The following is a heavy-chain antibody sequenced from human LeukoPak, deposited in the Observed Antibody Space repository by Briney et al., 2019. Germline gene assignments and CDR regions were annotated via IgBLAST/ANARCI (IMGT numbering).Heavy chain of an antibody. J-gene: IGHJ4*02. Sequence: SETLSLTCAVYGGSFSGYYWSWIRQPPGKGLEWIGEINHSGSTNYNPSLKSRVTISVDTSKNQFSLKLSPVTAADTAVYYCASIREVDYWGQGTLVTVSS. CDR1: GGSFSGYY. CDR2: INHSGST. CDR3: ASIREVDY. V-gene: IGHV4-34*01.